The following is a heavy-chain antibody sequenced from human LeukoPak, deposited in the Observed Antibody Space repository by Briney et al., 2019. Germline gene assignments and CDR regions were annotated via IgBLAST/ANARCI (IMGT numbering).Heavy chain of an antibody. D-gene: IGHD3-3*01. Sequence: GASVKVSCKMSGYIFMNYGISWVRQAPGQGLEWMGCISGYNGDTHYAQKLQGRVTMTTDTSTSTAYMELRSLRSDDTAVYYCARDTYYDFWSGSLIDYWGQGTLVTVSS. V-gene: IGHV1-18*01. CDR3: ARDTYYDFWSGSLIDY. J-gene: IGHJ4*02. CDR1: GYIFMNYG. CDR2: ISGYNGDT.